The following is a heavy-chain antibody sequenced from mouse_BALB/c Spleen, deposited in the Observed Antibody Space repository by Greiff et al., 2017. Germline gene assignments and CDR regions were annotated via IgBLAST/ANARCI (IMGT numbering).Heavy chain of an antibody. V-gene: IGHV1S81*02. J-gene: IGHJ2*01. CDR2: INPSNGRT. CDR3: ARWSYGSSYDY. D-gene: IGHD1-1*01. Sequence: QVQLQQSGAELVKPGASVKLSCKASGYTFTSYWMHWVKQRPGQGLEWIGEINPSNGRTNYNEKFKSKATLTVDKSSSTAYMQLSSLTSEDSAVYYCARWSYGSSYDYWGQGTTLTVSS. CDR1: GYTFTSYW.